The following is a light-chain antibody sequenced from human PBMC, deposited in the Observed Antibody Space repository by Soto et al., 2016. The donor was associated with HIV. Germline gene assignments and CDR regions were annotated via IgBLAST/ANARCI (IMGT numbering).Light chain of an antibody. CDR3: QQYDSYPWT. CDR2: KAS. V-gene: IGKV1-5*03. Sequence: DIQMTQSPSTVSASVGDRVSISCRASQNINSRLAWYQQKPGRAPKVVIYKASSLESGVPSRFSGSGSGTQFTLTISSLQPDDFASYHCQQYDSYPWTFGQGTKVEIK. J-gene: IGKJ1*01. CDR1: QNINSR.